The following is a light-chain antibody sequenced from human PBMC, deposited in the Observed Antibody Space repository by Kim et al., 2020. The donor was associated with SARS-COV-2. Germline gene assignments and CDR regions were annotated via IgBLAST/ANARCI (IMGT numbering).Light chain of an antibody. CDR3: ASWDYSLSAVV. CDR1: SSHIGSDY. CDR2: RNN. V-gene: IGLV1-47*01. J-gene: IGLJ2*01. Sequence: QSVLTQPPSASGTPGQGVTISCSGSSSHIGSDYVYWHQQLPGTAPKLLIYRNNQRPSGVPDRFSGSKSGTSASLAISWLRSADEAEYYCASWDYSLSAVVFGGGTQLTVL.